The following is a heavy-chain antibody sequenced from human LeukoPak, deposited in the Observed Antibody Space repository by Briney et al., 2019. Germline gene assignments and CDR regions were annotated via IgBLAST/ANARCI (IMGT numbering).Heavy chain of an antibody. CDR1: GYTFTSYG. CDR2: ISEHTGNT. V-gene: IGHV1-18*01. D-gene: IGHD3-22*01. J-gene: IGHJ5*01. CDR3: ARHYFDSSGLVDWFDS. Sequence: ASVTVSCKASGYTFTSYGISWVRQAPGQGLEWMGRISEHTGNTNYAQKFQGRVTMTTDTSTSTAYMELRSLTSDDTAVYYCARHYFDSSGLVDWFDSWGQGTQVTVSS.